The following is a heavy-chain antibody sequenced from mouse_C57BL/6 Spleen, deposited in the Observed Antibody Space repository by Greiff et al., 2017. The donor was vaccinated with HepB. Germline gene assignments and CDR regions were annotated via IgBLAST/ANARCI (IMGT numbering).Heavy chain of an antibody. CDR1: GFTFSDYG. J-gene: IGHJ4*01. Sequence: DVMLVESGGGLVKPGGSLKLSCAASGFTFSDYGMHWVRQAPEKGLEWVAYISSGSSTIYYADTVKGRFTISRDNAKNTLFLQMTSLRSEDTAMYYCARGSNYLYYYAMDYWGQGTSVTVSS. V-gene: IGHV5-17*01. D-gene: IGHD2-5*01. CDR2: ISSGSSTI. CDR3: ARGSNYLYYYAMDY.